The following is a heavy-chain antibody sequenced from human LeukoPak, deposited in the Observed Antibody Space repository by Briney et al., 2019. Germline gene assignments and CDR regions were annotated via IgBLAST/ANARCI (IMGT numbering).Heavy chain of an antibody. CDR2: IYTSGGT. CDR3: ARLTRLSTSPDRYYLDY. J-gene: IGHJ4*02. Sequence: PSETLSLTCTVSGDSISSYYWSWIRQPPGKGLEWIGYIYTSGGTNYIPSLKGRVTISIDTSKTQFSQKLSSVTAAYSAVYYCARLTRLSTSPDRYYLDYWGQGTLVTVSS. V-gene: IGHV4-4*09. CDR1: GDSISSYY. D-gene: IGHD6-6*01.